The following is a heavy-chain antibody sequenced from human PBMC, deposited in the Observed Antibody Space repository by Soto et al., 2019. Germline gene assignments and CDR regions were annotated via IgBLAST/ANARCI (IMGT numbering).Heavy chain of an antibody. D-gene: IGHD4-17*01. CDR3: VRLRSKTLGGGDAFAI. J-gene: IGHJ3*02. Sequence: EVQLVESGGDLVQPGGSLRLSCAASGFTFSTYWMHWVRQVPGKGLVWVSRINSDGSSTSHADSVKGRFTISRDTAKDTVYLQMNSLRADDTAFYYCVRLRSKTLGGGDAFAIWGQVTMVTVSS. V-gene: IGHV3-74*01. CDR2: INSDGSST. CDR1: GFTFSTYW.